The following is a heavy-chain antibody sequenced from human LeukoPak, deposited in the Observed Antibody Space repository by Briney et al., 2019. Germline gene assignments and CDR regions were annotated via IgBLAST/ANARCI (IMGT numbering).Heavy chain of an antibody. J-gene: IGHJ6*03. Sequence: PGGSLRLSCAASGFTFSSYWMNWARQAPGMGLEWVANIKQDGSEKYYVDSVKGRFTISRDNAKNSLYLQMNSLRAEDTAVYYCARDTSYPHPYYMDVWGKGTTVTVSS. D-gene: IGHD3-16*02. CDR2: IKQDGSEK. CDR1: GFTFSSYW. V-gene: IGHV3-7*01. CDR3: ARDTSYPHPYYMDV.